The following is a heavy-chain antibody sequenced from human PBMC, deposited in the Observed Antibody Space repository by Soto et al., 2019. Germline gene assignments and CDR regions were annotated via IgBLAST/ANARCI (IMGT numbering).Heavy chain of an antibody. CDR3: ARGISTTEDYYYYMDV. Sequence: SETLSLTCTVSGGSISSYYWSWIRQPPGKGLEWIGYIYYSGSTNYNPSLKSRVTISVDTSKNQFSLKLSSVTAADTAVYYSARGISTTEDYYYYMDVWGKGTTVTVSS. CDR2: IYYSGST. D-gene: IGHD2-21*01. V-gene: IGHV4-59*01. J-gene: IGHJ6*03. CDR1: GGSISSYY.